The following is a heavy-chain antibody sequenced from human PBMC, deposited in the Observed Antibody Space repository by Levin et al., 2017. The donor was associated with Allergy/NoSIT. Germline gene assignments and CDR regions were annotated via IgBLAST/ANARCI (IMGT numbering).Heavy chain of an antibody. CDR2: IRSKAYGGTS. CDR3: TRDHFRPGDYFDY. V-gene: IGHV3-49*03. D-gene: IGHD3-3*02. J-gene: IGHJ4*02. CDR1: GFTFGDYA. Sequence: GGSLRLSCTASGFTFGDYAMSWFRQAPGKGLEWVGFIRSKAYGGTSEYAAAVKGRFSISRDDSKSIAYLQMNSMKTEDTAVYYCTRDHFRPGDYFDYWGQGTLVTVSS.